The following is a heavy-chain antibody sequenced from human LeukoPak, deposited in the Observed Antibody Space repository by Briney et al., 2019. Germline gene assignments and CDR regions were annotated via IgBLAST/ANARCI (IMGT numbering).Heavy chain of an antibody. J-gene: IGHJ4*01. D-gene: IGHD6-13*01. CDR1: GGTFSSYA. CDR3: ARGIAAAEPSDY. CDR2: IIPILGIA. V-gene: IGHV1-69*04. Sequence: GASVKVSCKASGGTFSSYAISWVRQAPGQGLEWMGRIIPILGIANYAQKFQGRVTITADKSTSTAYMELSSLRSEDTAVYYCARGIAAAEPSDYWGQGTLVTVSS.